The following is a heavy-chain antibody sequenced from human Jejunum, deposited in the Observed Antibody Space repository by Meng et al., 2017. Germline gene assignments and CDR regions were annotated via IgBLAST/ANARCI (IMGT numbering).Heavy chain of an antibody. D-gene: IGHD6-13*01. V-gene: IGHV4-4*02. CDR1: GASISDSNW. J-gene: IGHJ5*02. CDR3: ARDLLGPAIAATGWFDP. Sequence: VDVQGVGPGLVNPSGPLSLTCAVSGASISDSNWWSWVRQPPGKGLEWIGEIYHTGTPNYNPSLKSRVTMSLDKSKNQFSLELTSVTAADTAVYYCARDLLGPAIAATGWFDPWGQGTLVTVSS. CDR2: IYHTGTP.